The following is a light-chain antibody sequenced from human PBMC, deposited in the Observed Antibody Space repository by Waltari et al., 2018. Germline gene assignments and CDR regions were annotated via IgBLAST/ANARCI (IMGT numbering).Light chain of an antibody. CDR2: RND. Sequence: QYVLTQPPSASGTPGQRVTISCSGSNSNIGTNKVTGYHQLPGTSPNLLLYRNDQRPSGVPDRFSGSKSGTSTSLAISGLRSEDEADYYCAAWDDILSGWGFGGGTKLTVL. J-gene: IGLJ3*02. CDR1: NSNIGTNK. CDR3: AAWDDILSGWG. V-gene: IGLV1-47*01.